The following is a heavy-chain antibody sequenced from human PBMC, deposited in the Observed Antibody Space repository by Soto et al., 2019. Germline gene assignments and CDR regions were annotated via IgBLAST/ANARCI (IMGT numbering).Heavy chain of an antibody. D-gene: IGHD2-8*02. J-gene: IGHJ4*02. CDR3: ARDKITGLFDY. CDR1: GGSFSGYY. CDR2: INHSGST. Sequence: QEQLQQWGAGLLKPSETLSLTCAVCGGSFSGYYWTWIRQPPGTGLEWIGEINHSGSTNYNPSLKSRVTISVDTSKNQFSLKLTSVTAADTAVYYCARDKITGLFDYWGQGTLVTVSS. V-gene: IGHV4-34*01.